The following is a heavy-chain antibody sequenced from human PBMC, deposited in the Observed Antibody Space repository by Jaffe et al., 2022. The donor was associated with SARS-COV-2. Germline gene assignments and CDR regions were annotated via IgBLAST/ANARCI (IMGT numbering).Heavy chain of an antibody. Sequence: QVQLQESGPGLVKPSETLSLTCTVSGGSISSYYWSWIRQPPGKGLEWIGYIYYSGSTNYNPSLKSRVTISVDTSKNQFSLKLSSVTAADTAVYYCARDGGGGKDHWFDPWGQGTLVTVSS. CDR1: GGSISSYY. D-gene: IGHD2-15*01. CDR3: ARDGGGGKDHWFDP. J-gene: IGHJ5*02. V-gene: IGHV4-59*01. CDR2: IYYSGST.